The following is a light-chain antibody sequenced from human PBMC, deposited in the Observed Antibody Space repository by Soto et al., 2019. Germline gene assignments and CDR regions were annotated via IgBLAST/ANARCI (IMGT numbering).Light chain of an antibody. CDR1: QSVLYSSNNKNC. CDR2: WAS. CDR3: QQYYSSPVA. Sequence: DIVMTQSPDSLAVSLGERATINCKSSQSVLYSSNNKNCLAWYQQKPGQHPKLLIYWASTRKSGVPDRFSGSGSQTDFTLTISSLQAEDVAVYYCQQYYSSPVAFGQGTKLEI. V-gene: IGKV4-1*01. J-gene: IGKJ2*01.